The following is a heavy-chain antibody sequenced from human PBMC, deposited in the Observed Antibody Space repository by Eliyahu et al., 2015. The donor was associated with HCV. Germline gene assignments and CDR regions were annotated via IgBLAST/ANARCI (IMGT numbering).Heavy chain of an antibody. J-gene: IGHJ4*02. V-gene: IGHV3-23*04. Sequence: EVQLVESGGGSVQPGGSLRLSCAASGFRFSNYAMSWVRQAPGKGLEWVSTVSGSGDSTFYVDSVKGRFTISRDNSKKTVYLQMNSLRAEDTAAYYCAKGAACSTSCYIPFDDWGQGTLVTVSS. CDR3: AKGAACSTSCYIPFDD. D-gene: IGHD2-2*02. CDR1: GFRFSNYA. CDR2: VSGSGDST.